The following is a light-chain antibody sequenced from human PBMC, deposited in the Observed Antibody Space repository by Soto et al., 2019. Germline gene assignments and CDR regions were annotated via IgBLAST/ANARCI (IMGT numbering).Light chain of an antibody. CDR3: CSYAGTFYV. CDR1: SSDVGGYNY. Sequence: QSVLTQPRSVSGSPGQSVTISCTGTSSDVGGYNYVSWYQQHPGKAPKLMIYDVTKRPSGVPDRLSGSKSGNTASLTISGLQAEDEADYYCCSYAGTFYVFGTGTRSPS. J-gene: IGLJ1*01. V-gene: IGLV2-11*01. CDR2: DVT.